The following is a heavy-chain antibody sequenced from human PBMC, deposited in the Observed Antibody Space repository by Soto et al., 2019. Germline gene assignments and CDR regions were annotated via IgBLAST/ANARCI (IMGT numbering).Heavy chain of an antibody. V-gene: IGHV3-74*01. CDR2: IDADGTIT. Sequence: XASLRLSCIVPGFTFSSYWMHWVRQAPGKGLVWVSEIDADGTITNYADSVKGRFTISRDNTKKTLYLQMNSLRADDTAVYYCASLSAPVDHWGQGTLVTVSS. J-gene: IGHJ4*02. CDR1: GFTFSSYW. CDR3: ASLSAPVDH. D-gene: IGHD6-6*01.